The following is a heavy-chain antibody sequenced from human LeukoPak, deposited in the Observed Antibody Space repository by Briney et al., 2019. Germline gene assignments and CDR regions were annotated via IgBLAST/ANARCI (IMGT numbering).Heavy chain of an antibody. CDR1: GFTFSSYG. D-gene: IGHD3-22*01. V-gene: IGHV3-30*18. CDR2: ISYDGSNK. Sequence: HPGGSLRLSCAASGFTFSSYGMHWVRQAPGKGLEWVAVISYDGSNKYYADSVKGRFTISRDNSKNTLYLQMNSLRAEDTAVYYCVKRGPGYDSSGYPPYYFDSWGQGTLVTVSS. J-gene: IGHJ4*02. CDR3: VKRGPGYDSSGYPPYYFDS.